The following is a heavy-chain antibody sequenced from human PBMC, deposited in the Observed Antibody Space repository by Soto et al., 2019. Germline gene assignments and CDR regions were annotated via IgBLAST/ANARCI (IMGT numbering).Heavy chain of an antibody. CDR3: AKASRRAPTVPDY. V-gene: IGHV3-9*01. D-gene: IGHD4-17*01. J-gene: IGHJ4*02. CDR2: ISWNSGSI. Sequence: GGSLRLSCAASGFTFDDYAMHWVRQAPGKGLEWVSGISWNSGSIGYADSVKGRFTISRDNAKNSLYLQMNSLRAEDTALYYCAKASRRAPTVPDYWGQGTLVTVSS. CDR1: GFTFDDYA.